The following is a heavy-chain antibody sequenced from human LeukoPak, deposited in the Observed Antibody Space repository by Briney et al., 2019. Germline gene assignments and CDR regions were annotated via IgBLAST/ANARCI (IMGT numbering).Heavy chain of an antibody. CDR2: IRRGANSYTT. CDR1: GFTFSDYI. V-gene: IGHV3-72*01. D-gene: IGHD3-16*01. Sequence: PGGSLRLSCAASGFTFSDYILDWVRQAPGKGLEWVGRIRRGANSYTTEYAASVKGRFTISRDDSKNSLYLHMNSLKTEDTAVYHCSRDGGEGGNSAFVIWGQGTMVTVSS. CDR3: SRDGGEGGNSAFVI. J-gene: IGHJ3*02.